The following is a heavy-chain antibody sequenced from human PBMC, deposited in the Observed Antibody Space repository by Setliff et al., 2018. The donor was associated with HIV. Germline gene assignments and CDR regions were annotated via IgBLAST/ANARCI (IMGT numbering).Heavy chain of an antibody. J-gene: IGHJ6*03. Sequence: SETLSHTCTVSGGSISSGGYYWSWIRQLPGKGLECIGYIYYSGSTYYNPSLKSLVTISVDTSKNQFSLKLSSVTAADTATYYCARDLAYCSGGSCYRPLIYYFYYMDVWGKGTTVTVSS. CDR1: GGSISSGGYY. V-gene: IGHV4-31*01. CDR2: IYYSGST. CDR3: ARDLAYCSGGSCYRPLIYYFYYMDV. D-gene: IGHD2-15*01.